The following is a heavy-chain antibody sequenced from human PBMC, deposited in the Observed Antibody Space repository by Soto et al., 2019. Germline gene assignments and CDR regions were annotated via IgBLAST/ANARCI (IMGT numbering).Heavy chain of an antibody. CDR1: EFTLSGDW. V-gene: IGHV3-7*03. Sequence: AGSVRLSCVVSEFTLSGDWMSWVRQAPGKGLEWVACIKKGGREKYYVQSVKGRFTIYRDNAKNALYLQMDSLRAEDTALYYCASIDTPIARSAHWGQGTMVTVSS. J-gene: IGHJ4*02. CDR3: ASIDTPIARSAH. CDR2: IKKGGREK. D-gene: IGHD5-18*01.